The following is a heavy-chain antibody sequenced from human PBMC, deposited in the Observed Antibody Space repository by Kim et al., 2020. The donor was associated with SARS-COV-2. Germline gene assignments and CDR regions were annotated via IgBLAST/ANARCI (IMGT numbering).Heavy chain of an antibody. V-gene: IGHV3-23*01. J-gene: IGHJ4*02. D-gene: IGHD6-19*01. Sequence: FYADSVKGRFTISRDNSKNTLYLQMNSLRAEDTAVYYCAKDISSGWYFDYWGQGTLVTVSS. CDR3: AKDISSGWYFDY.